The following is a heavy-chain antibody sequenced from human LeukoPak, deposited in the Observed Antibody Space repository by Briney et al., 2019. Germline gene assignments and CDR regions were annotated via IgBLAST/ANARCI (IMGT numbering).Heavy chain of an antibody. Sequence: VASVKVSCKASVYTFTSYYMHWVRQAPGQGLDWMGIINPSGGSTSYAQEFQGRVTMTRDTSTSTVYMELSSLRSEDTAVYYCARDVGRTMIVVARFDPSGQGTLVTVSS. J-gene: IGHJ5*02. D-gene: IGHD3-22*01. CDR1: VYTFTSYY. CDR2: INPSGGST. CDR3: ARDVGRTMIVVARFDP. V-gene: IGHV1-46*01.